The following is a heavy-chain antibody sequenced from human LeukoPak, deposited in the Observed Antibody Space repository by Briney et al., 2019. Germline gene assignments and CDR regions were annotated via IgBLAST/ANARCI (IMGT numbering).Heavy chain of an antibody. CDR3: ARQPYIVVVPAASWDY. D-gene: IGHD2-2*01. Sequence: NPSETLSLTCTVSGGYISSSSYYWGWIRQPPGKGLEWIGSIYYSGSTYYNPSLKSRVTISVDTSKNQFSLKLSSVTAADTAVYYCARQPYIVVVPAASWDYWGQGTLVTVSS. CDR1: GGYISSSSYY. V-gene: IGHV4-39*01. J-gene: IGHJ4*02. CDR2: IYYSGST.